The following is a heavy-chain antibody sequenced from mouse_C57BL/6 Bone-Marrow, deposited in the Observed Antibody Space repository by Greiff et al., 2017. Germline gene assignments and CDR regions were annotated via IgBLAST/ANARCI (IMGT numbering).Heavy chain of an antibody. CDR1: GYAFTNYL. D-gene: IGHD2-5*01. CDR2: INPGSGGT. V-gene: IGHV1-54*01. J-gene: IGHJ4*01. CDR3: ARRTIVKGGYAMDY. Sequence: VQLQQSGAELVRPGTSVKVSCKASGYAFTNYLIEWVKQRPGQGLEWIGVINPGSGGTNYNEKFKGKATLTADKSSSTAYMQLSSLTSEDSAVYFCARRTIVKGGYAMDYWGQGTSVTVSS.